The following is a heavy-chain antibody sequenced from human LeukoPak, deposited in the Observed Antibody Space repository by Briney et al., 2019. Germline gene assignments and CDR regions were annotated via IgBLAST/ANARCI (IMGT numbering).Heavy chain of an antibody. CDR3: ARGYYDFWSGYWSVWFDP. D-gene: IGHD3-3*01. V-gene: IGHV1-18*01. J-gene: IGHJ5*02. CDR2: ISAYNGNT. Sequence: ASVTVSCTASGYTFTSYGISWVRQAPGQGLEWMGWISAYNGNTNYAQKLQGRVTMTTDTSTSTAYMELRSLRSDDTAVYYCARGYYDFWSGYWSVWFDPWGQGTLVTVSS. CDR1: GYTFTSYG.